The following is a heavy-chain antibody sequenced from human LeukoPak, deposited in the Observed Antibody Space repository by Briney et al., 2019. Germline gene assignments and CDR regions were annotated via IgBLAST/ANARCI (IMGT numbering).Heavy chain of an antibody. V-gene: IGHV1-2*02. CDR2: INPNSCGT. Sequence: GASVKVSCTASGYTFTGYYMHWVRQAPGQGLEWMGWINPNSCGTKYPQTLQGRVTMTRDTSISTAYMELSSLRSDDTAVYYCARHGDSYGYYYYGMDVWGQGTTVTVSS. CDR1: GYTFTGYY. D-gene: IGHD5-18*01. J-gene: IGHJ6*02. CDR3: ARHGDSYGYYYYGMDV.